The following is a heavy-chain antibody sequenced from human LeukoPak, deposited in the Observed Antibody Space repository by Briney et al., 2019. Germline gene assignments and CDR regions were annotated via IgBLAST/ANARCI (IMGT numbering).Heavy chain of an antibody. CDR3: ARRGVTIFGEVIKQRKYYFDS. CDR1: GGSITSTNW. Sequence: PSGTLSLTCAVSGGSITSTNWWSWVRQHPGKGLEWIGEIFHSGSTNYNPSLKSQVTISVDKSKHQFSLKLSSMTAADTAVYYCARRGVTIFGEVIKQRKYYFDSWGQGALVTVSS. CDR2: IFHSGST. J-gene: IGHJ4*02. D-gene: IGHD3-3*01. V-gene: IGHV4-4*02.